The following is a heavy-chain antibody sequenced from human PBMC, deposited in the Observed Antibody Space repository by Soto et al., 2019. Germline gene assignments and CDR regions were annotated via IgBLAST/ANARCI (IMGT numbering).Heavy chain of an antibody. V-gene: IGHV3-33*01. J-gene: IGHJ3*02. D-gene: IGHD3-16*01. Sequence: GVSLRVSWAAAGGTCSSYGRHWVRQAPGKGLEWVAVIWYDGSNKYYADSVKGRFTISRDNSKNTLYLQMHSLRAEDTAVYYCARAITCGGVTASADAFDIWAQGTMVTVPS. CDR2: IWYDGSNK. CDR3: ARAITCGGVTASADAFDI. CDR1: GGTCSSYG.